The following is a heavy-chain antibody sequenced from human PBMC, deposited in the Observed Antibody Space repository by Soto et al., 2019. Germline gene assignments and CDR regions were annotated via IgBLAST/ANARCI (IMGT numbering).Heavy chain of an antibody. CDR2: IYYNGRP. D-gene: IGHD3-3*01. Sequence: QVQLQESGPGLVKPSETLSLTCTVSGGSISTYYWSWIRQPPGKGLEWIGYIYYNGRPTYTPSLESRVTISLDTSKSHSSLKLSSVSAADTAVYYCARDGSVYDFWSGPYFFDHWGPGTLVTVSS. J-gene: IGHJ4*02. CDR3: ARDGSVYDFWSGPYFFDH. CDR1: GGSISTYY. V-gene: IGHV4-59*01.